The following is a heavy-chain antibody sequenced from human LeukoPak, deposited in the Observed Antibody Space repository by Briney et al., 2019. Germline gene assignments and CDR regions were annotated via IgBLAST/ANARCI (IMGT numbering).Heavy chain of an antibody. Sequence: GGSLRLSCVTSGFNFSDSRMTWVRQATGKGLQWVANVNRDGTEKHFLDSVEGRFTISRDNAKKSLYLQMSSLRPQDTAVYFCVRGDWYFESWGQGTLVTVSS. D-gene: IGHD2-21*01. V-gene: IGHV3-7*04. CDR2: VNRDGTEK. J-gene: IGHJ4*02. CDR3: VRGDWYFES. CDR1: GFNFSDSR.